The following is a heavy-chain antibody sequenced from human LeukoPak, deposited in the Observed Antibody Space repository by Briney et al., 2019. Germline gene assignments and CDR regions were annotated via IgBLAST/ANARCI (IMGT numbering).Heavy chain of an antibody. CDR1: GYSISTSYY. CDR2: IYHSGNT. V-gene: IGHV4-38-2*02. D-gene: IGHD6-19*01. Sequence: KPSETLSLTYTVSGYSISTSYYWGWIRQPPGKGLEWIGSIYHSGNTYYNPSLKSRVTISVDTSKNQFSLKLSSVTAADTAVYYCARRGGWRRDRNRGGYYFDYWGQGTLVTVSS. J-gene: IGHJ4*02. CDR3: ARRGGWRRDRNRGGYYFDY.